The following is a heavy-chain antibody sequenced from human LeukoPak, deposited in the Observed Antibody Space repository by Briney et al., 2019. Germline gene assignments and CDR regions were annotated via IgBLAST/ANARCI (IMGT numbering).Heavy chain of an antibody. Sequence: GGSLRLSCAASGFTVSSNYMNWVRQAPGKGLEWVSAIYSGGSTYYADSVKGRFTVSRDNSKNTLFLQMNSLRAEDTAVYYCAKDGGLWVSAHWGDSWGRGTLVTVSS. CDR3: AKDGGLWVSAHWGDS. CDR2: IYSGGST. D-gene: IGHD7-27*01. V-gene: IGHV3-53*01. CDR1: GFTVSSNY. J-gene: IGHJ4*02.